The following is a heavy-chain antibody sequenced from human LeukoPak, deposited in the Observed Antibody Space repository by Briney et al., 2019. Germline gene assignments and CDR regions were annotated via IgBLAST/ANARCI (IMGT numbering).Heavy chain of an antibody. Sequence: RSGGSLRLSCAASGFTFSSYWMSWVRQAPGKGLEWVANIKQDGSEKYYVDSVKGRFTISRDNAKSSLYLQTNSLRADDTAVYYCARDRALYDSRRGYYYTEDDYWGQGTLVTVSS. D-gene: IGHD3-22*01. CDR3: ARDRALYDSRRGYYYTEDDY. V-gene: IGHV3-7*01. CDR2: IKQDGSEK. CDR1: GFTFSSYW. J-gene: IGHJ4*02.